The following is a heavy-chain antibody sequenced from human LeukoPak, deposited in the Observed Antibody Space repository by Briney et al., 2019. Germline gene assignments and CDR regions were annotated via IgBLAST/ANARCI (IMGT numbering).Heavy chain of an antibody. CDR1: GYTLTELS. D-gene: IGHD3-10*01. V-gene: IGHV1-24*01. J-gene: IGHJ4*02. Sequence: ASVKVSCKVSGYTLTELSMHWVRQAPGKGLEWMGGFHPEDGETIYAQKFQGRVTMTEDTSTDTAYMELSSLRSEDTAVYYCATLSITMVRGAPDYWGQGTLVTVSS. CDR3: ATLSITMVRGAPDY. CDR2: FHPEDGET.